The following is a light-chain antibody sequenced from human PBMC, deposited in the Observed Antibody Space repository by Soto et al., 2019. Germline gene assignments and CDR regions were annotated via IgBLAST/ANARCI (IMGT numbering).Light chain of an antibody. V-gene: IGKV1-39*01. CDR1: QSIDSY. CDR3: QQSHTTWT. Sequence: DIQMTQSPSSLSASVGDRVTTSCRASQSIDSYLNWYQQKPGEAPKLLIYAASSLQSEVPSRFSGSGSGTDFTLTISSLKPEDFATYYCQQSHTTWTFGQGTKVDIK. CDR2: AAS. J-gene: IGKJ1*01.